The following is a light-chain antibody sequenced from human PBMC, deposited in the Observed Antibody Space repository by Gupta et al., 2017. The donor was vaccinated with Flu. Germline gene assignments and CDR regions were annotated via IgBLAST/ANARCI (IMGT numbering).Light chain of an antibody. CDR3: QQYERVPYV. CDR2: TAS. J-gene: IGKJ1*01. CDR1: QSVTNR. V-gene: IGKV1-5*03. Sequence: PSTLSASVGDRVTITCRASQSVTNRLAWYQQKPGKAPKLLIHTASSLESGVPSRFSGSGSGTEFTLTISGLQPDDYASYFCQQYERVPYVFGQGTKV.